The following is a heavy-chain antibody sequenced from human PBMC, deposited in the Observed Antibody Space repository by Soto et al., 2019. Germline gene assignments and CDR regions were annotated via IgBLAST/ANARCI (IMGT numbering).Heavy chain of an antibody. CDR1: GGSFSGYY. J-gene: IGHJ4*02. CDR3: ARSSSGWYSSY. CDR2: INHSGST. D-gene: IGHD6-19*01. Sequence: SETLSLTCAVYGGSFSGYYWSWIRQPPGKGLEWIGEINHSGSTNYNPSLKSRVTISVDTSKNQFSLKLSSVTAADTAVYYCARSSSGWYSSYWGQGTLVTVSS. V-gene: IGHV4-34*01.